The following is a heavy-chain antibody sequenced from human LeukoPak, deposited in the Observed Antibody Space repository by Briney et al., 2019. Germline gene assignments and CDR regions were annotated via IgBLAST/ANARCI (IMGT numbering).Heavy chain of an antibody. CDR3: AREAGSGSWYPFDY. CDR2: ISAYDGST. V-gene: IGHV1-18*01. Sequence: ASVKVSCKASGYTFTNYAITWVRQAPGQGLEWMGWISAYDGSTNYVQKFQGRVTMTTDPSTSTAYMELRSLRSDDTAVYYCAREAGSGSWYPFDYWGQGTLVTVSS. J-gene: IGHJ4*02. D-gene: IGHD6-13*01. CDR1: GYTFTNYA.